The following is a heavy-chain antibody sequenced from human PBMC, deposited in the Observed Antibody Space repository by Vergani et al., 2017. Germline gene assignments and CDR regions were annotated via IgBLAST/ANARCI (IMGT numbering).Heavy chain of an antibody. V-gene: IGHV4-30-2*01. CDR3: ARVRGSGYFDY. D-gene: IGHD1-14*01. CDR2: IYHSGST. Sequence: QLQLQESGSGLVKPSQTLSLTCAVSGGSISSGGYSWSWVRQPPGKGLEWIGYIYHSGSTYYNPSLKIRVTISVDRSKNQFSLKLGSVTAADTAVYYCARVRGSGYFDYWGQGALVTVSS. CDR1: GGSISSGGYS. J-gene: IGHJ4*02.